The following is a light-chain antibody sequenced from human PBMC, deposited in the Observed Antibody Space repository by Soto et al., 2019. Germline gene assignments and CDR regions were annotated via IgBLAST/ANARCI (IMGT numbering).Light chain of an antibody. CDR1: TSNIGDNY. Sequence: QSVLTQPPSVSAAPRQKVTISCSGGTSNIGDNYVCWYQQVPGTAPKLLIYDNNERPPAIPGRFSGSKSGTSATLGITGLQPGDEADYYCAAWDSSLGVVVFGGGDQADCP. J-gene: IGLJ2*01. CDR2: DNN. CDR3: AAWDSSLGVVV. V-gene: IGLV1-51*01.